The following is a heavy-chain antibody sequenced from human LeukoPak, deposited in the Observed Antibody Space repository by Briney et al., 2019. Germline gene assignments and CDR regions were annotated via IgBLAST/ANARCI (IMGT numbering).Heavy chain of an antibody. J-gene: IGHJ4*02. V-gene: IGHV4-34*01. Sequence: SETLSLTCVVYGGSFSGYYWSWIRQPPGKGLEWIGEINHSGSTNYNPSLKSRVTISVDTSKNQFSLKLSSVTAADTAVYYCASSAAEYLYYFDYWGQGTLVTVSS. D-gene: IGHD6-13*01. CDR3: ASSAAEYLYYFDY. CDR2: INHSGST. CDR1: GGSFSGYY.